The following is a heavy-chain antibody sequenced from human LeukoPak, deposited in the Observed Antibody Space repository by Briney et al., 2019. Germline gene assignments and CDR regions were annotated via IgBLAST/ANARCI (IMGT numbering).Heavy chain of an antibody. J-gene: IGHJ5*02. CDR2: ISSSGGNT. Sequence: PGGSLRLSCAASGFTFSNFAMSWVRQAPGKGLEWLSAISSSGGNTYYRTSVKGRFTISRDNSENTLFLQMNGLRAEDTAVYYCAKDISPAESDGYEVHGNWLDPWGQGTLVTVSS. CDR1: GFTFSNFA. V-gene: IGHV3-23*01. CDR3: AKDISPAESDGYEVHGNWLDP. D-gene: IGHD3-3*01.